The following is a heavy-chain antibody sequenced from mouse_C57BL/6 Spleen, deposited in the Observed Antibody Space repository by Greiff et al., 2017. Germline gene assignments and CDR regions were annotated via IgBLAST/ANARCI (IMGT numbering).Heavy chain of an antibody. CDR1: GYTFTSYW. Sequence: VQLQQPGAELVKPGASVKLSCKASGYTFTSYWLHWVKQRPGQGLEWIGLIHPNSGSTNYNEKFKSKATLTVDKSSSTAYMQLSSLTSEDSAVYYCARSDLYYGSSLFDYWGQGTTRTVSS. CDR3: ARSDLYYGSSLFDY. D-gene: IGHD1-1*01. V-gene: IGHV1-64*01. J-gene: IGHJ2*01. CDR2: IHPNSGST.